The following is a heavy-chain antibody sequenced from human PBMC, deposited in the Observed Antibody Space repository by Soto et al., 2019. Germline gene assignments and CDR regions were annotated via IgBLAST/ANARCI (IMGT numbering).Heavy chain of an antibody. CDR1: GFTFSDYY. Sequence: QVQLVESGGGLVKPGGSLRLSCAASGFTFSDYYMSWIRQAPGKGLEWVSYISSSGSTIYYADSVKGRFPISRDNAKNSLYLQMNSLRAEDTAVYYCARDLHGSGSYPPRVYYYYYMDVWGKGTTVTVSS. D-gene: IGHD3-10*01. CDR2: ISSSGSTI. CDR3: ARDLHGSGSYPPRVYYYYYMDV. J-gene: IGHJ6*03. V-gene: IGHV3-11*01.